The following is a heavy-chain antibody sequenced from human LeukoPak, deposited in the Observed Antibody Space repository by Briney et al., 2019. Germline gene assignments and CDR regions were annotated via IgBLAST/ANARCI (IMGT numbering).Heavy chain of an antibody. CDR2: INHSGST. J-gene: IGHJ5*02. CDR1: GGSISSYY. D-gene: IGHD3-10*01. Sequence: SETLSLTCTVSGGSISSYYWSWIRQPPGKGLEWIGEINHSGSTNYNPSLKSRVTISVDTSKNQCSLQLSSVTAADTAVYYCARRYYYGSGSTAWFDPWGQGTLVTVSS. V-gene: IGHV4-34*01. CDR3: ARRYYYGSGSTAWFDP.